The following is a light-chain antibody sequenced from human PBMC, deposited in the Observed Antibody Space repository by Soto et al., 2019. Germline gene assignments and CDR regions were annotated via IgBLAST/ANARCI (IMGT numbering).Light chain of an antibody. CDR2: RAS. CDR1: QSIGSS. J-gene: IGKJ2*01. V-gene: IGKV1-5*03. CDR3: QQYSGYSPYT. Sequence: DIQMTQSPSTLSASVGDRVTITCRASQSIGSSLAWYQQKPGKAAKLLIYRASTLEDGVPSRFSGSGSGAEFSLTISSLQPDEFATYYCQQYSGYSPYTFGQGTKLEI.